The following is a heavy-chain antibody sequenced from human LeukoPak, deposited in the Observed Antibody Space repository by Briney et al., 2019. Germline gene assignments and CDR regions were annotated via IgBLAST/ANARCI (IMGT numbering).Heavy chain of an antibody. Sequence: GGSLILSCTASGFTFSAYAMMGVRQAPGKGPEWVSAIRGGGGSAFYADSVKGRFTISRDNSKYTLFLQMNSLRAGTWPCYCARDPNGDYIGAFDMWGPGTMVTVSS. CDR2: IRGGGGSA. D-gene: IGHD4-17*01. J-gene: IGHJ3*02. V-gene: IGHV3-23*01. CDR1: GFTFSAYA. CDR3: ARDPNGDYIGAFDM.